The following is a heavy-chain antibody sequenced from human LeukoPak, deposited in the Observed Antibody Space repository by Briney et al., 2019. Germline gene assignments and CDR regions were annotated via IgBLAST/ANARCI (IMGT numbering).Heavy chain of an antibody. D-gene: IGHD6-19*01. CDR3: ARGPSSGWYYVDY. Sequence: PGGSLRPSCAASGFTFSGYEMNWVRQAPGKGLEWVSYISSSGGTIYYADSVKGRFTISRDNAKNSLYLQMNSLRAEDTAVYYCARGPSSGWYYVDYWGQGTLVTVSS. V-gene: IGHV3-48*03. J-gene: IGHJ4*02. CDR2: ISSSGGTI. CDR1: GFTFSGYE.